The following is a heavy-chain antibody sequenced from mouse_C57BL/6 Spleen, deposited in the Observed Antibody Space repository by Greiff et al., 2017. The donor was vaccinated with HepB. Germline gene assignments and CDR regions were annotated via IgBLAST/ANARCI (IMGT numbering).Heavy chain of an antibody. D-gene: IGHD1-2*01. J-gene: IGHJ1*03. Sequence: EVKLVESGGGLVKPGGSLKLSCAASGFTFSDYGMHWVRQAPEKGLEWVAYISSGSSTIYYADTVKGRFTISRDNTKNTLFLQMTSLRSEDTAMYYGARREDGGYFDVWGTGTTVTVSS. CDR1: GFTFSDYG. V-gene: IGHV5-17*01. CDR3: ARREDGGYFDV. CDR2: ISSGSSTI.